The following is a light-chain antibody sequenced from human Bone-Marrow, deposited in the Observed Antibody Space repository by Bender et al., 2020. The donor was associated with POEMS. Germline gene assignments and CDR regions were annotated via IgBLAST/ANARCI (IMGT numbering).Light chain of an antibody. V-gene: IGLV2-14*03. CDR2: DVN. CDR3: SSYTNSDTRV. Sequence: QSALTQPASVSESPGQSITVSCTGDNTDLGPHSVVSWYQQHPDKAPKLMIYDVNRRPSGVSDRFSGSKSGNTASLTISGLQAEDEADYFCSSYTNSDTRVFGGGTRVTV. CDR1: NTDLGPHSV. J-gene: IGLJ3*02.